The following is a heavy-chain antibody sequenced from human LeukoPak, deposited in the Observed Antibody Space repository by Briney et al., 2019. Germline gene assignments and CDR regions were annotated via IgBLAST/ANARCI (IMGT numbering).Heavy chain of an antibody. J-gene: IGHJ4*02. CDR3: ARAVEMANILDY. CDR1: GYTFTNYF. V-gene: IGHV1-46*01. D-gene: IGHD5-24*01. Sequence: ASVKVSCKASGYTFTNYFMHWVRQAPGQGLDWMGLINHSGDITSYPQQVRGRVTMTRDTSTSTLYMELSSLRSEDTAIYYCARAVEMANILDYWGQGTLVTVSS. CDR2: INHSGDIT.